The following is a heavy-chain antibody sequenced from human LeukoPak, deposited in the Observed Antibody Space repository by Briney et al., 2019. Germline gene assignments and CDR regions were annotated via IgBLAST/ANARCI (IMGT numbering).Heavy chain of an antibody. V-gene: IGHV1-8*01. D-gene: IGHD3-9*01. CDR3: ARGLITINWFDP. Sequence: GASVKVSCKASGYTFTSYDINWVRQATGQGLEWMGWMNPNSGNTGYAQKLQGRVTMTTDTSTSTAYMELRSLRSDDTAVYYCARGLITINWFDPWGQGTLVTVSS. CDR1: GYTFTSYD. J-gene: IGHJ5*02. CDR2: MNPNSGNT.